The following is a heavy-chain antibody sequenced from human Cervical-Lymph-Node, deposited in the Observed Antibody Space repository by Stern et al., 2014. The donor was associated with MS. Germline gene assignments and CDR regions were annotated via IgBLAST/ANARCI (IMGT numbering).Heavy chain of an antibody. J-gene: IGHJ4*02. D-gene: IGHD4-17*01. CDR2: INGDGRTT. Sequence: VQLVESGGGLVQSGGSLRLSCAASGFTFSRYWMHWVRQTPGKGLVWVSPINGDGRTTYYADSVKGRFAISRGTPNNTGYFDNSSLRGEDTAVYYCARNANVADFGGGYWGQGALVTVSS. CDR1: GFTFSRYW. V-gene: IGHV3-74*01. CDR3: ARNANVADFGGGY.